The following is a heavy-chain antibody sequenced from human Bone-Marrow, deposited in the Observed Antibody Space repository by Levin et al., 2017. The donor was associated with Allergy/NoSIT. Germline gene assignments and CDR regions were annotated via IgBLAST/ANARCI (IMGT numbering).Heavy chain of an antibody. CDR2: FDPEDGEA. J-gene: IGHJ4*02. CDR1: GYPLTDFY. CDR3: ATDYDY. Sequence: GESLKISCKVSGYPLTDFYMHWVRQAPGKGLEWMGGFDPEDGEAIYAPKFQGRVTMTEDTSTDTAYMELRSLTYEDTAVYLCATDYDYWGQGTLVTVSS. V-gene: IGHV1-24*01.